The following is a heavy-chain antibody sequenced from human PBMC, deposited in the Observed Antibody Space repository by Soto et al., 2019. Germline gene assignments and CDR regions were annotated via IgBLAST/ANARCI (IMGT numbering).Heavy chain of an antibody. CDR3: ARWPQLEPRFDY. J-gene: IGHJ4*02. D-gene: IGHD1-1*01. CDR2: IYYSGST. Sequence: QVQLQESGPGLVKPSQTLSLTCSVSGGSISSGGYYWSWIRQHPGKGLEWIGYIYYSGSTYYNPSPKSRVXXXVXXSKNQFSLKLSSVTAADTAVYYCARWPQLEPRFDYWGQGTPVTVSS. CDR1: GGSISSGGYY. V-gene: IGHV4-31*03.